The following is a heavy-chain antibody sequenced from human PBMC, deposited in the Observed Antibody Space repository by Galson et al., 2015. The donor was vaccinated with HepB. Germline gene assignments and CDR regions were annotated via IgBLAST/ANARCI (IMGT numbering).Heavy chain of an antibody. Sequence: SLRLSCAASGFTFSSYSMNWVRQAPGKGLEWVSYISSSSSTIYYADSVKGRFTISRDNAKNSLYLQMNSLRAEDTAVYYCAREGDLDFWSGWSGYMDVWGQGTLVTVSS. CDR3: AREGDLDFWSGWSGYMDV. J-gene: IGHJ4*02. D-gene: IGHD3-3*01. V-gene: IGHV3-48*01. CDR1: GFTFSSYS. CDR2: ISSSSSTI.